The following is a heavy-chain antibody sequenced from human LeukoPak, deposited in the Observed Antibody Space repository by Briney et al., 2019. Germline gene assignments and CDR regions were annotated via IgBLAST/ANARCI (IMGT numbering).Heavy chain of an antibody. CDR1: GFTFSSHC. D-gene: IGHD5-24*01. Sequence: HPWGSLRLSCAASGFTFSSHCVGWVRQAPEKGLEWVAHINQDGSGIEYVDSVKGRFTISRDNAQNSVYLQMNSLTAEDTAVYYCVRWRWRQSEFDYWGQGTLVTVSS. V-gene: IGHV3-7*01. CDR3: VRWRWRQSEFDY. CDR2: INQDGSGI. J-gene: IGHJ4*02.